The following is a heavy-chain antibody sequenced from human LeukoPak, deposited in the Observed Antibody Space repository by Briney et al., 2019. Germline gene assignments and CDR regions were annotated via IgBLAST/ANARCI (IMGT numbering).Heavy chain of an antibody. CDR1: GGSISSYY. J-gene: IGHJ3*02. V-gene: IGHV4-4*07. CDR2: IYTSGST. D-gene: IGHD2-15*01. Sequence: SETLSLTCTVSGGSISSYYWSWIRQPAGKGLEWIGRIYTSGSTNYNPSLKSRVTMSVDTSKNQFSLKLSSVTAADTAVYYCASMVGGFYRSGGSCSLKNAFDIWGQGTMVTVSS. CDR3: ASMVGGFYRSGGSCSLKNAFDI.